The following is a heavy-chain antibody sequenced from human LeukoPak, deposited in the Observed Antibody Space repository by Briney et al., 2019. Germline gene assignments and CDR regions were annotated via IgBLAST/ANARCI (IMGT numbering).Heavy chain of an antibody. CDR2: ISYDGSNK. J-gene: IGHJ4*02. D-gene: IGHD3-10*01. V-gene: IGHV3-30*04. Sequence: PGGSLRLSCAASGFTFSSYAMHWVRQAPGKGLEWVAVISYDGSNKYYADSVKGRFTISRDNSKNTLYLQMNSLRAEDTAVYYCARGDPYYYAPEGNFDYWGQGTLVTVSS. CDR1: GFTFSSYA. CDR3: ARGDPYYYAPEGNFDY.